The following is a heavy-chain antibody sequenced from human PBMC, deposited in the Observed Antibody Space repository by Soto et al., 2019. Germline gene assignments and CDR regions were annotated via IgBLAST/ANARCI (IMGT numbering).Heavy chain of an antibody. Sequence: SETLSLTCTVSAGSINRYYWTWIRQPPGRGLEWIGRIYNRGDTNYNPSLKSRVSISVDTSKNQFSLRVSSVTAADTAVYYCASGGNWFDPWGQGTLVTVSS. CDR2: IYNRGDT. J-gene: IGHJ5*02. CDR1: AGSINRYY. V-gene: IGHV4-59*08. CDR3: ASGGNWFDP.